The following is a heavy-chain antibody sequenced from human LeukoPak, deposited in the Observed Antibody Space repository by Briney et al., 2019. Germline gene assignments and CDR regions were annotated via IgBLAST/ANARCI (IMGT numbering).Heavy chain of an antibody. D-gene: IGHD5-18*01. J-gene: IGHJ4*02. CDR3: ANDLGWIQLNLG. Sequence: GGSLRLSCAASGFTFSSYSMNWVRQAPGKGLQWVSSITSSSSYIYYADSVKGRFTISRDNAKNSLYLQMNSLRAEDTAVYYCANDLGWIQLNLGRGQGTLVTVSS. CDR2: ITSSSSYI. V-gene: IGHV3-21*01. CDR1: GFTFSSYS.